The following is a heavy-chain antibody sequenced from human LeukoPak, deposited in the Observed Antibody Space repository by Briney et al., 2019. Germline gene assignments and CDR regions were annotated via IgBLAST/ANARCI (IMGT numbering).Heavy chain of an antibody. V-gene: IGHV1-18*01. CDR1: GYTFTSYG. D-gene: IGHD2-15*01. J-gene: IGHJ5*02. CDR2: ISAYNGNT. Sequence: ASVKVSCKASGYTFTSYGISWVRPAPGQGLEWMGWISAYNGNTNYAQKLQGRVTMTTDTSTSTAYMELRSLRSDDTAVYYCARGYCSGGSCPKNWFDPWGQGTLVTVSS. CDR3: ARGYCSGGSCPKNWFDP.